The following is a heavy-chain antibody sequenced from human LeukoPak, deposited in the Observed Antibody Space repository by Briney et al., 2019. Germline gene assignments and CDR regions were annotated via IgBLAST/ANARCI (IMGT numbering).Heavy chain of an antibody. CDR3: ARGRNGFFDY. V-gene: IGHV3-74*01. J-gene: IGHJ4*01. CDR2: IDSDGGRT. CDR1: GFTFSTSW. D-gene: IGHD5-24*01. Sequence: GGSLRLSCAASGFTFSTSWMHWVRQAPGKGLVWVSQIDSDGGRTRYADSVKGRLTISRDNAKNTVYLQMNSLRTDDTAMYYCARGRNGFFDYWGHGTLVTVSS.